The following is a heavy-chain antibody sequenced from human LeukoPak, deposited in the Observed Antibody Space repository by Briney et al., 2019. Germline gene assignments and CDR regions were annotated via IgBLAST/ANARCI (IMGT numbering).Heavy chain of an antibody. D-gene: IGHD1-14*01. V-gene: IGHV5-51*01. Sequence: GESLKISCKGSGLDLNDYWIGWVRQMPGKGLEWMGIISPSRSETQYSLPFQGQVTTSVDKSTSTAYLQWSSLKASDTAIYYCAWRKYFSTWLEPWGQGTLVTVSS. CDR3: AWRKYFSTWLEP. CDR2: ISPSRSET. CDR1: GLDLNDYW. J-gene: IGHJ5*02.